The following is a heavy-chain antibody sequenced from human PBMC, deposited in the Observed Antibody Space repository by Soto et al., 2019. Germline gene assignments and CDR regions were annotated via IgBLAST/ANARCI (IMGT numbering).Heavy chain of an antibody. D-gene: IGHD4-17*01. J-gene: IGHJ6*02. CDR3: ARDRVYSYGDYDYGDYYYGMYV. CDR1: GGSISSYY. V-gene: IGHV4-59*01. Sequence: SETLSLTCTVSGGSISSYYWSWIRQPPGKGLEWIGYIYYSGSTNYNPSLKSRVTISVDTSKNQFSLKLSSVTAADTAVYYCARDRVYSYGDYDYGDYYYGMYVWGQGTTVTVS. CDR2: IYYSGST.